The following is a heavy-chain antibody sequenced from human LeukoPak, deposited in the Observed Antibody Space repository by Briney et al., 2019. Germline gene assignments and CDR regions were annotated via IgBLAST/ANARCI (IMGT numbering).Heavy chain of an antibody. CDR1: GFTFRSYA. V-gene: IGHV3-23*01. Sequence: GGSLRLSCAASGFTFRSYAMSWVRQAPGKGLEWVSGISGSGGSTYYADSVKGRFTISRDNSKNTLYLQMNSLRAEDTAVYYCAKPRALRGMRDFDYWGQGTLVTVSS. CDR2: ISGSGGST. CDR3: AKPRALRGMRDFDY. D-gene: IGHD1-14*01. J-gene: IGHJ4*02.